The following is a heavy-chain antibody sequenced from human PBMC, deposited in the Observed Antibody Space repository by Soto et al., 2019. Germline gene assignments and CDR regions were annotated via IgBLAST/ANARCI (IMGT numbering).Heavy chain of an antibody. Sequence: PSETLSLTCAVYGGSFSGYYWSWIRQPPGKGLEWIGEINHSGSTNYNPSLKSRVTISVDTSKNQFSLKLSSVTAADTAVYYCARGSGDGYDFWSGYYSSDGPGRKNWFDPWGQGTLVTVSS. CDR3: ARGSGDGYDFWSGYYSSDGPGRKNWFDP. D-gene: IGHD3-3*01. V-gene: IGHV4-34*01. CDR1: GGSFSGYY. CDR2: INHSGST. J-gene: IGHJ5*02.